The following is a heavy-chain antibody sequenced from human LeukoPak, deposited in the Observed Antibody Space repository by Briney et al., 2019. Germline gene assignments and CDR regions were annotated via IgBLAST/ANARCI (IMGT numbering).Heavy chain of an antibody. CDR1: GYTLTELS. D-gene: IGHD2-15*01. Sequence: ASVKVSCKVSGYTLTELSIHWVRQAPGKGLEWMGGFDPEDGETIYAQKFQGRVTMTEDTSTDTAYMELSSLRSEDTAVYYCATTRQTYCSGGSCYSDYWGQGTLVTVSS. V-gene: IGHV1-24*01. CDR2: FDPEDGET. CDR3: ATTRQTYCSGGSCYSDY. J-gene: IGHJ4*03.